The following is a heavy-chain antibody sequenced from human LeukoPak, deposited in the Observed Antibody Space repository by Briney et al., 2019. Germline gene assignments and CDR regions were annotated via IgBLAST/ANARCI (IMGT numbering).Heavy chain of an antibody. CDR1: GYAFTRYG. J-gene: IGHJ4*02. CDR3: ATLGDYVHY. V-gene: IGHV1-18*01. D-gene: IGHD4-17*01. CDR2: ISAYNGNT. Sequence: ASVKVXCKASGYAFTRYGISWVRQAPGQGLEWMGWISAYNGNTNYAQKLQGRVTMTTDTSTSTAYMQLSSLRSEDTPVYSCATLGDYVHYWGQGTLVTVSS.